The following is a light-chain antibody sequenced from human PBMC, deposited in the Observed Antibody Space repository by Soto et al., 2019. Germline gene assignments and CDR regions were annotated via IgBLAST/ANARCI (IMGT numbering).Light chain of an antibody. CDR2: SNN. J-gene: IGLJ2*01. Sequence: QSVLTQPPSASGTPGQSATISCSGSSSNIGSNTVNWYQQLPGTAPKLLIYSNNQRPSGVPDRFSGSKSGTSASLAISGLQSEYEADYYCAAWDDSLNGLFGGGTKLTVL. CDR1: SSNIGSNT. CDR3: AAWDDSLNGL. V-gene: IGLV1-44*01.